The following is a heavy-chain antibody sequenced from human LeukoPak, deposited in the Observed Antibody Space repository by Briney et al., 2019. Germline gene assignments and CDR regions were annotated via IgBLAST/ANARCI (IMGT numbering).Heavy chain of an antibody. Sequence: EASVKVSCKASGYTFTSYGISWVRQAPGQGLEWMGWISAYNGNTNYAQKLQGRVTMTTDTSTSTAYMELRSLRSDDTAVYYCARYDYGDYVSPRGADYWGQGTLVTVSS. CDR2: ISAYNGNT. D-gene: IGHD4-17*01. V-gene: IGHV1-18*01. J-gene: IGHJ4*02. CDR3: ARYDYGDYVSPRGADY. CDR1: GYTFTSYG.